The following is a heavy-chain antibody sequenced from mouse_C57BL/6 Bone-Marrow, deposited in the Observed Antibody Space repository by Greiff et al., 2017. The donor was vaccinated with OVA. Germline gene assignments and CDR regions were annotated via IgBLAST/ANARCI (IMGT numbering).Heavy chain of an antibody. D-gene: IGHD4-1*01. CDR2: INPYNGGT. J-gene: IGHJ2*01. V-gene: IGHV1-19*01. CDR3: ARGNWDRGYFDY. CDR1: GYTFTDYY. Sequence: VQLQQSGPVLVKPGASVKMSCKASGYTFTDYYMNWVKQSHGKSLEWIGVINPYNGGTSYNQKFKGKATLTVDKSSSTAYMELNSLTSEDSAVYYCARGNWDRGYFDYWGQGTTLTVSS.